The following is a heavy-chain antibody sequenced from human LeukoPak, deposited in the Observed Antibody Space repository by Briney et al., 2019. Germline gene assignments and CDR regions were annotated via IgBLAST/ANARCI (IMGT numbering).Heavy chain of an antibody. CDR2: VNANGGST. Sequence: GGSLRLSCSASGFTFSSCAMHWVRQAPGTGLEYVSTVNANGGSTFYADSVKGRFTVSRDNSKNTLYLQMRSLRAEDTAVYHCVKGWRYSSNGMDAWGQGTTVTVSS. CDR3: VKGWRYSSNGMDA. V-gene: IGHV3-64D*06. J-gene: IGHJ6*02. D-gene: IGHD6-19*01. CDR1: GFTFSSCA.